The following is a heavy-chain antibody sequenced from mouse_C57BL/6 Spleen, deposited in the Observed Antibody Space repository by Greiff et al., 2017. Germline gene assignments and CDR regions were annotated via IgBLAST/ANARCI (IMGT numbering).Heavy chain of an antibody. J-gene: IGHJ4*01. CDR2: INPNYGTT. V-gene: IGHV1-39*01. D-gene: IGHD1-1*01. Sequence: EVQVVESGPELVKPGASVKISCKASGYSFTDYNMNWVKQSNGKSLEWIGVINPNYGTTSYNQKFKGKATLTVGQSSSTAYMQLNSLTSEDSAVYYCAREGIYGSSYDAMDYWGQGTSVTVSS. CDR3: AREGIYGSSYDAMDY. CDR1: GYSFTDYN.